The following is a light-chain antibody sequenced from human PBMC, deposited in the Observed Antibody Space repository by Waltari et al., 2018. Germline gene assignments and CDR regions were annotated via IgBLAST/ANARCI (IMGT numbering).Light chain of an antibody. V-gene: IGKV3-20*01. Sequence: EIGLTQSPGPLSLSQGERATLSCRASQSVSSCYLARYQHKPGQAPSLLFSRTASRANGIPDRVSGSGSGTDFTLTISRLEPEDFAIYYCQQFGDSPPSWTFGQGTKVEIK. CDR1: QSVSSCY. CDR3: QQFGDSPPSWT. J-gene: IGKJ1*01. CDR2: RTA.